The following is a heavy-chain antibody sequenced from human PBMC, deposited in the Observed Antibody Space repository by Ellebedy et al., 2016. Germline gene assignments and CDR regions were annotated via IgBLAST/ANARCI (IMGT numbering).Heavy chain of an antibody. CDR2: ISVSGDIT. CDR1: GFTFSSYA. D-gene: IGHD2-2*01. J-gene: IGHJ4*02. Sequence: GESLKISXAASGFTFSSYAMSWVRQAPGKGLEWVSVISVSGDITYYADSVKGRFTISRDNSKNTLYLQMNSLRAEDTALYYCAKGSCSSTSCSVDYWGQGTLVTVSS. CDR3: AKGSCSSTSCSVDY. V-gene: IGHV3-23*01.